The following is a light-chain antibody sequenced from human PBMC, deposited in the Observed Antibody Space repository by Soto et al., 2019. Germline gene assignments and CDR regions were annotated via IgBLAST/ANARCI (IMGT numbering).Light chain of an antibody. V-gene: IGKV1-5*01. Sequence: DIQMTQSPSTLSASVGDRVTITCRASQSASTFLAWYQQKPGQAPKILIYDASTLQSGVPSRFSACGSGTEFALTISGLQPDDFAVYYCQQYNRYAVTFGQGTKVDIK. CDR2: DAS. CDR1: QSASTF. J-gene: IGKJ1*01. CDR3: QQYNRYAVT.